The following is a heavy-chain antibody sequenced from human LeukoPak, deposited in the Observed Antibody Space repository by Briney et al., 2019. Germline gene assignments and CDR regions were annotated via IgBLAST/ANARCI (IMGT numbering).Heavy chain of an antibody. J-gene: IGHJ4*02. CDR3: ARTGGYGGNYFDY. CDR1: GYSISSGYY. D-gene: IGHD6-13*01. CDR2: IYHSGST. V-gene: IGHV4-38-2*02. Sequence: SETLSLTCTVSGYSISSGYYWGWIRQPPGKGLEWIGSIYHSGSTYYNPSLKSRVTISVDTSKNQFSLKLSSVTAADTAVYYCARTGGYGGNYFDYWGQGTLVTVSS.